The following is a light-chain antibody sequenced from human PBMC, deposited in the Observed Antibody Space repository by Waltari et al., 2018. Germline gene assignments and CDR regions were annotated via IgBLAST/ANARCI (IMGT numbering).Light chain of an antibody. CDR3: QQYNSYSLLT. CDR1: QSIINW. V-gene: IGKV1-5*03. Sequence: DIQMTQSPSPLSASVGDRVTITCRASQSIINWLAWYQQKPGKAPKLLIYKASTLESGVPSRFSGSGSGTEFTLTISSLQPDDFATYYCQQYNSYSLLTFGGGTKVEIK. CDR2: KAS. J-gene: IGKJ4*01.